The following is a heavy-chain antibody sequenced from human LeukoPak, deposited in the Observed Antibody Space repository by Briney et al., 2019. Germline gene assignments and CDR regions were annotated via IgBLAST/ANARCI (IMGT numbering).Heavy chain of an antibody. Sequence: SVKVSCKASGGTFSSYAISWVRQAPGQGLEWMGGIIPIFGTANYAQKFQGRVTITTDESTSTAYMELNSLGSEDTAVYYCARGPTGYYYYYYMDVWGKGTTVTVSS. CDR1: GGTFSSYA. J-gene: IGHJ6*03. CDR3: ARGPTGYYYYYYMDV. CDR2: IIPIFGTA. D-gene: IGHD7-27*01. V-gene: IGHV1-69*05.